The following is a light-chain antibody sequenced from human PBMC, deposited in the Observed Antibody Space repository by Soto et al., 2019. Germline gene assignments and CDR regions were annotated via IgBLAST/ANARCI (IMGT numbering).Light chain of an antibody. CDR2: DAS. V-gene: IGKV3-11*01. CDR1: QSVSSY. Sequence: EIVLTQSPATLSLSPGERATLSCRASQSVSSYLAWYQQKPGQAPRLLIYDASNRATGIPARFSGSGSGTDFTLTISSLEPEDFAVYYCQQRSYWPPWLTFGGGTKVEIK. CDR3: QQRSYWPPWLT. J-gene: IGKJ4*01.